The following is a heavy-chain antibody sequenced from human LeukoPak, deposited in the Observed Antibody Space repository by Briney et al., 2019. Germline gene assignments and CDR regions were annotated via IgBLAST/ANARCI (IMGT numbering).Heavy chain of an antibody. J-gene: IGHJ4*02. Sequence: PGGSLRLSCAASGLSFSDYWMQWVRQAPGNGLVWVSRINGDGSSTSYADSVKGRFTISRDNAKKTMYLQMNSLRAEDTAVYYCARINKEPGYSSDYWGQGTLVTVSS. CDR1: GLSFSDYW. V-gene: IGHV3-74*01. D-gene: IGHD5-18*01. CDR2: INGDGSST. CDR3: ARINKEPGYSSDY.